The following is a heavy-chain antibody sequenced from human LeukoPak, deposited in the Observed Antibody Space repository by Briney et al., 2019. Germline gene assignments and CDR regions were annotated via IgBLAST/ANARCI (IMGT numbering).Heavy chain of an antibody. CDR1: GGSIRSGRYY. D-gene: IGHD3-9*01. CDR3: ARATYDILTGYYLDY. J-gene: IGHJ4*02. CDR2: IYYSGST. V-gene: IGHV4-31*03. Sequence: PSETLSLTCTVSGGSIRSGRYYWSWIRQHTGKGLELIGYIYYSGSTYYSPSLKSRVTISMDTSKNQLSLKLSSVTAADTAVYYCARATYDILTGYYLDYWGQGTLVTVSS.